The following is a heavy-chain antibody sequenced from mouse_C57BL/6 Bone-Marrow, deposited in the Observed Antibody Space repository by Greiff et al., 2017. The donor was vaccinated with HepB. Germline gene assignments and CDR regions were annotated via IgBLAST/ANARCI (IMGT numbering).Heavy chain of an antibody. J-gene: IGHJ4*01. V-gene: IGHV1-50*01. CDR1: GYTFTSYW. Sequence: VQLQQPGAELVKPGASVKLSCKASGYTFTSYWMQWVKQRPGQGLEWIGEIDPSDSYTNYNQKFKGKATLTVDTSSSTAYMQLSSLTSEDSAVYYCASNWYYAMDYWGQGTSVTVSS. CDR2: IDPSDSYT. D-gene: IGHD4-1*01. CDR3: ASNWYYAMDY.